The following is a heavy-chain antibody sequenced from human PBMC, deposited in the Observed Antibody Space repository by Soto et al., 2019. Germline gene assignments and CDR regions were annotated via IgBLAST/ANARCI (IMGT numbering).Heavy chain of an antibody. Sequence: QVQLVQSGAEVRKPGSSVKVSCEASGGSFNKYPISWVRQAPGQGLEWMGGVITFFGTANYAQNFQGRVTMTADAATSTAYTELTSLTSEHTALYYCARPPAFAQITGHFDPWAQGTLVTVSS. CDR2: VITFFGTA. CDR1: GGSFNKYP. CDR3: ARPPAFAQITGHFDP. V-gene: IGHV1-69*01. J-gene: IGHJ5*01. D-gene: IGHD3-16*01.